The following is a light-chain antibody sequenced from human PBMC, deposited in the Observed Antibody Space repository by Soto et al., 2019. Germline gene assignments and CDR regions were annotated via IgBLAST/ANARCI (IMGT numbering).Light chain of an antibody. CDR2: GAF. J-gene: IGKJ5*01. V-gene: IGKV3-11*01. CDR1: PSVTNY. CDR3: QKRNIWPPVT. Sequence: EIVLTQSPATLSSFPGDRVTLSCRASPSVTNYLAWYQQKPGQAPRLLIYGAFNRATGIPARFSGSGSGTDFTLTISSLGPEDFAVYYCQKRNIWPPVTFGQGTRLEIK.